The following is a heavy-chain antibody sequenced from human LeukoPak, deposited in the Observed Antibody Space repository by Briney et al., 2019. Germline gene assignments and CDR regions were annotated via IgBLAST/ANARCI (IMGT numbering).Heavy chain of an antibody. CDR3: ARGVGSSWYNWFDP. CDR2: ISGSDDST. Sequence: GGSLRLSCAASGFTFSNYAMTWVRQAPGKGLEWVSSISGSDDSTYYADSVKGRFTISRDNSENTLFLQVDSLRVEDTALYYCARGVGSSWYNWFDPWGQGTLVIVSS. J-gene: IGHJ5*02. CDR1: GFTFSNYA. V-gene: IGHV3-23*01. D-gene: IGHD6-13*01.